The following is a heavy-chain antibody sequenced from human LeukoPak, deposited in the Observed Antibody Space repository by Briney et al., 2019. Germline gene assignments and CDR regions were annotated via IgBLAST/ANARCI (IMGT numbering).Heavy chain of an antibody. CDR2: IYYSGST. J-gene: IGHJ4*02. V-gene: IGHV4-31*03. CDR3: ARDGGYGSGSYYSDY. D-gene: IGHD3-10*01. Sequence: SETLSLTCTVSGGSIISGGYYWSWIRQHPGKGLEWIGYIYYSGSTYYNPSLKSRVTISVDTSKNQFSLKLSSVTAADTAVYYCARDGGYGSGSYYSDYWGQGTLVTVSS. CDR1: GGSIISGGYY.